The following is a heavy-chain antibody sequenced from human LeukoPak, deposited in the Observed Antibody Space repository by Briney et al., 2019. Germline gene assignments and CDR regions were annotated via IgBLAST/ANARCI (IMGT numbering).Heavy chain of an antibody. CDR2: IWYDGSNK. D-gene: IGHD3-3*01. Sequence: PGRSLRLPCAASGFTFSSYGMHWVRQAPGKGLEWVAVIWYDGSNKYYADSVKGRFTISRDNSKNTLYLQMNSLRAEDTAVYYCAKEYRAYYDFWSGYSKYYYYYYMDVWGKGTTVTVSS. CDR1: GFTFSSYG. CDR3: AKEYRAYYDFWSGYSKYYYYYYMDV. J-gene: IGHJ6*03. V-gene: IGHV3-33*06.